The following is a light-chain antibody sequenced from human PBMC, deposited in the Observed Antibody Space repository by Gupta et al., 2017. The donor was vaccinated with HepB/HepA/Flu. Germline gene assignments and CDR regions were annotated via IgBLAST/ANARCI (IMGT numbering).Light chain of an antibody. Sequence: QSALTQPASVSGSPGQSITISYTGTSSDVGSYNLVSWYQQHRGKAPKLMIYEVSKRPSGVSNRFSGSKSGNTASLTISGLQAEDEADYYCCSYAGSSTFVVFGGGTKLTVL. CDR3: CSYAGSSTFVV. CDR2: EVS. V-gene: IGLV2-23*02. J-gene: IGLJ2*01. CDR1: SSDVGSYNL.